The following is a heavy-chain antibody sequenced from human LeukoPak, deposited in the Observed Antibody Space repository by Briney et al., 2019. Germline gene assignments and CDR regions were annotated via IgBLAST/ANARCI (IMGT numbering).Heavy chain of an antibody. CDR1: GGSINSGVYY. CDR3: ARVVAYDSTGYYLYYFDY. CDR2: IFYSGST. Sequence: SETLSLTCTVSGGSINSGVYYWSWIRQYPGKGLEWIGSIFYSGSTYYNPSLKSRFTISVDTSKNQFSLKLSSVTAADTAVYYCARVVAYDSTGYYLYYFDYWGQGTLVTVAA. J-gene: IGHJ4*02. V-gene: IGHV4-31*03. D-gene: IGHD3-22*01.